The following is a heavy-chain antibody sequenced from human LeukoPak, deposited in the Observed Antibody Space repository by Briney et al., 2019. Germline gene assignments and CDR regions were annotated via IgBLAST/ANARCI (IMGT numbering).Heavy chain of an antibody. CDR1: GYSISSGYY. J-gene: IGHJ6*03. CDR3: ARALRGYSYATFRSYYYYYMDV. D-gene: IGHD5-18*01. CDR2: INHSGST. V-gene: IGHV4-38-2*02. Sequence: SETLSLTCTVSGYSISSGYYWGWIRQPPGKGLEWIGEINHSGSTNYNPSLKSRVTISVDTSKNQFSLKLSSVTAADTAVYYCARALRGYSYATFRSYYYYYMDVWGKGTTVTISS.